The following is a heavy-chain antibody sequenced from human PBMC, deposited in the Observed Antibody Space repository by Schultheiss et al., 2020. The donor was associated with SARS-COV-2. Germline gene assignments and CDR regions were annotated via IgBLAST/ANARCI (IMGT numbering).Heavy chain of an antibody. CDR2: ISYDGSNK. D-gene: IGHD2-21*02. V-gene: IGHV3-30*07. J-gene: IGHJ4*02. CDR3: AKVSDCGGDCYLDY. Sequence: GGSLRLSCAASGFTFSSYAMHWVRQAPGKGLEWVAVISYDGSNKYYADSVKGRFTISRDNSKNTLYLQMNSLRAEDTAVYYCAKVSDCGGDCYLDYWGQGTLVTVSS. CDR1: GFTFSSYA.